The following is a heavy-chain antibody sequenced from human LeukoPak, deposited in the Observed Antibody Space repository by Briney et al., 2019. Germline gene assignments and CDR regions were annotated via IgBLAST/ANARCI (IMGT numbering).Heavy chain of an antibody. CDR3: AELGITMIGGV. V-gene: IGHV3-30*18. J-gene: IGHJ6*04. D-gene: IGHD3-10*02. CDR1: GFTFSRYG. CDR2: ISYDGSHK. Sequence: GRSLRLSCAASGFTFSRYGMDWVRQAPGKGLEWVALISYDGSHKYYADSVKGRFTISRDNSKNTLYLQMNSLRAEDTAVYYCAELGITMIGGVWGKGTTVTISS.